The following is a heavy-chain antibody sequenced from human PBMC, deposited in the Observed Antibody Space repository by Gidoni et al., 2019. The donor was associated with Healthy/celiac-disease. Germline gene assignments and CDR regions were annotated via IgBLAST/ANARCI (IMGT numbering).Heavy chain of an antibody. CDR3: ARVEGNDSSGYYYDY. CDR2: IYHSGST. D-gene: IGHD3-22*01. Sequence: QLQLQESGSGLVKPSQTLSLTCAVSGGSISSGGYSWSWIRQPPGKGLEWIGYIYHSGSTYYNPSLKSRVTISVDRSKNQFSLKLSSVTAADTAVYYCARVEGNDSSGYYYDYWGQGTLVTVSS. J-gene: IGHJ4*02. CDR1: GGSISSGGYS. V-gene: IGHV4-30-2*01.